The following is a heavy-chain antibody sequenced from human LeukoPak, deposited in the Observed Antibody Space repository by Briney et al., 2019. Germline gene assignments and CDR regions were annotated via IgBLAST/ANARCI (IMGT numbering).Heavy chain of an antibody. D-gene: IGHD1-20*01. CDR1: GGSISSYY. J-gene: IGHJ5*02. CDR3: ARVRGCNVHNCLLGGWFDP. CDR2: IKPSGIT. V-gene: IGHV4-34*01. Sequence: NTSETLSLTCTVSGGSISSYYWTWIRQPPGKGLEWIGEIKPSGITNYNPSLKSRVTLSIDTSKNQFSLKVASVTAADMAVYYCARVRGCNVHNCLLGGWFDPWGQGTLVTVSS.